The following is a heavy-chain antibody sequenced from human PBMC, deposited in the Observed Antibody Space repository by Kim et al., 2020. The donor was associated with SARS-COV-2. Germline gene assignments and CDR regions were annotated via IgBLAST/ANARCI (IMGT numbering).Heavy chain of an antibody. Sequence: GGSLRLSCAASGFTFSSYGMHWVRQAPGKGLEWVAVISYDGSNKYYADSVKGRFTISRDNSKNTLYLQINSLRAEDTAVYYCARESSPYYDILTGPDYWGQGTLVTVSS. CDR1: GFTFSSYG. V-gene: IGHV3-33*05. J-gene: IGHJ4*02. D-gene: IGHD3-9*01. CDR3: ARESSPYYDILTGPDY. CDR2: ISYDGSNK.